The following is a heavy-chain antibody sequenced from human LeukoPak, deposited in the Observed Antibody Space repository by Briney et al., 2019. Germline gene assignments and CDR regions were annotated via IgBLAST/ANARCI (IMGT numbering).Heavy chain of an antibody. Sequence: GGSLRLSCAASGFTFSSYSMNWVRQAPGKGLEWVSSISSSSSYIYYADSVKGRFTISRDNAKNSLYLQMNSLRAEDTAVYYCAKEGQYQLLYYFDYWGQGTLVTVSS. J-gene: IGHJ4*02. V-gene: IGHV3-21*04. D-gene: IGHD2-2*01. CDR3: AKEGQYQLLYYFDY. CDR2: ISSSSSYI. CDR1: GFTFSSYS.